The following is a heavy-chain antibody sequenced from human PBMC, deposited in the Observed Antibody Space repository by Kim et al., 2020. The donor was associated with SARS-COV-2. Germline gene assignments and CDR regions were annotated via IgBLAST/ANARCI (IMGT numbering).Heavy chain of an antibody. Sequence: GGSLRLSCAASGFTFTTYNMNWVRQAPGKGLEWISYISVTDAIYYADSAKGRFTISSDYAKNSLDLQMNSLRDEDTAVYYCARDWNWGIDVWGQGTLVT. CDR1: GFTFTTYN. D-gene: IGHD7-27*01. CDR3: ARDWNWGIDV. CDR2: ISVTDAI. V-gene: IGHV3-48*02. J-gene: IGHJ4*02.